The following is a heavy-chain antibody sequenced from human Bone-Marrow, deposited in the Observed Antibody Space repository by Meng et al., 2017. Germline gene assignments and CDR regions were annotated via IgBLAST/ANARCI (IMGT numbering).Heavy chain of an antibody. Sequence: QVQLQESGPGLVKPPQTLSLTCTVSGGSISSGGYYWSWIRQHPGKGLEWIGYIYYSGSTYYNPSLKSLVTISVDTSKNQFSLKLSSVTAADTAVYYCARANVNYGVVDPWGQGTLVTVSS. CDR3: ARANVNYGVVDP. CDR1: GGSISSGGYY. V-gene: IGHV4-31*01. CDR2: IYYSGST. J-gene: IGHJ5*02. D-gene: IGHD3-10*01.